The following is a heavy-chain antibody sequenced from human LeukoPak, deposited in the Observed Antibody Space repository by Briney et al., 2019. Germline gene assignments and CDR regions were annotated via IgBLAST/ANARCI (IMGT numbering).Heavy chain of an antibody. CDR1: GGSFSDYY. Sequence: SETLSLTCAVYGGSFSDYYWSWIRQPPGKGLEWIGEINHSGSTNYNASLKSRVTISVDTSKNQFSLKLSSVTAADTAVYYCGREGNYYYDSSGYDNWGQGTLVTVSS. D-gene: IGHD3-22*01. J-gene: IGHJ4*02. CDR2: INHSGST. CDR3: GREGNYYYDSSGYDN. V-gene: IGHV4-34*01.